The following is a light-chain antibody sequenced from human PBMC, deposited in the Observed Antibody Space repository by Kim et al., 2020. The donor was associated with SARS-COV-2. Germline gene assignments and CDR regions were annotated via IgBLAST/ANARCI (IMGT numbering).Light chain of an antibody. CDR2: GAS. CDR3: QLYGSSPLMYT. Sequence: PGERATLACRARQSVNTDYLAWYRQIPAQPPRLLIFGASSRATGIPDRFSGSGSGTDFTRAISRLEPEDFAVYYCQLYGSSPLMYTFGQGTKLEI. CDR1: QSVNTDY. J-gene: IGKJ2*01. V-gene: IGKV3-20*01.